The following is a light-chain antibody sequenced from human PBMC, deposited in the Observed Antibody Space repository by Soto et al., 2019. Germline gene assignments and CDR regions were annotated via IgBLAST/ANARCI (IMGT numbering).Light chain of an antibody. V-gene: IGLV2-23*01. CDR1: SSDVGRFNL. J-gene: IGLJ2*01. Sequence: QSALTQPASVSGSPGQSITISCTGTSSDVGRFNLVSWYQQHPGKAPKLMIYEGTKRPSGLSNRFSGSKSGNTASLTISGLPAEDEADYYRCSYAGSNTVIFGGGTKLTVL. CDR3: CSYAGSNTVI. CDR2: EGT.